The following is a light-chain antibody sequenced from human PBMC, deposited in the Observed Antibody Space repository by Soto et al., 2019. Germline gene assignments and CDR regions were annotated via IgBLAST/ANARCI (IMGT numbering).Light chain of an antibody. CDR2: EVS. Sequence: QSALAQSASVSGSPGQSITISCTGPSSDGGGYNYASWYQQHPGKAPKLMIYEVSNRPSGVSNRFSGSKSGNTASLTISGLQAEDEADYYCSSYTSSSLEVFGTGTKVTVL. CDR1: SSDGGGYNY. J-gene: IGLJ1*01. V-gene: IGLV2-14*01. CDR3: SSYTSSSLEV.